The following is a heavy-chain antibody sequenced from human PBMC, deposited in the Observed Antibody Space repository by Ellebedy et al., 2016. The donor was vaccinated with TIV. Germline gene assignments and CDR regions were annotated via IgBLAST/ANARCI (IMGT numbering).Heavy chain of an antibody. CDR1: GDSVSSNSPT. CDR2: TYYRSKWYY. J-gene: IGHJ4*02. D-gene: IGHD6-19*01. Sequence: MPSETLSLTCAISGDSVSSNSPTWNWIRQSPSRGLEWLGRTYYRSKWYYEYAVSVYSRITINPDSSKNQFPLQLNSVTPEDTAVYYCARYNSGWKIFDYWGQGTLVTVSS. V-gene: IGHV6-1*01. CDR3: ARYNSGWKIFDY.